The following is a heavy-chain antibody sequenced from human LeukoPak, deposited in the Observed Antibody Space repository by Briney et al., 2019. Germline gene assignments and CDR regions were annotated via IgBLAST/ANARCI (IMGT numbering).Heavy chain of an antibody. V-gene: IGHV3-53*05. D-gene: IGHD3-22*01. CDR2: IYSGGST. Sequence: GGSLRLSCAASGFTVSNNYMSWVRQAPGKGLEWVSVIYSGGSTYYADSVKGRFTISRDNAKNTLYLQMNSLRTEDTALYYCTKETTMIVGGQYFDYWGQGTLVTVSS. CDR1: GFTVSNNY. CDR3: TKETTMIVGGQYFDY. J-gene: IGHJ4*02.